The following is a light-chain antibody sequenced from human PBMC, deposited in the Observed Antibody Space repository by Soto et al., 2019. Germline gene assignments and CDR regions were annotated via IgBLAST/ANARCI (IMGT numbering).Light chain of an antibody. CDR1: SSDVGGYNF. V-gene: IGLV2-14*01. Sequence: QSALTQPASVSGSPGQSITISCTGTSSDVGGYNFVSWYQQHPGKAPKLMIYEVTDRPSGVSSRFSGSKSGSTASLTISGLQAEDEADYYCSSYTRRNTLAFGGGTKLTVL. J-gene: IGLJ2*01. CDR3: SSYTRRNTLA. CDR2: EVT.